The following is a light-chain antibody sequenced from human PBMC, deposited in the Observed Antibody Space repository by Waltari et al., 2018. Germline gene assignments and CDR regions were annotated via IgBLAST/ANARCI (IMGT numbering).Light chain of an antibody. J-gene: IGKJ4*01. Sequence: EVVLTQSPGTLSLSPGESATLSCRASQSITTNSLAWYQQKPGQAPRFLIYGTSSRATGIPDRFTGSGSGTDFTLTISRLEPGDFAVYYCLQYHISPLTFGGGTKVESK. CDR3: LQYHISPLT. CDR2: GTS. CDR1: QSITTNS. V-gene: IGKV3-20*01.